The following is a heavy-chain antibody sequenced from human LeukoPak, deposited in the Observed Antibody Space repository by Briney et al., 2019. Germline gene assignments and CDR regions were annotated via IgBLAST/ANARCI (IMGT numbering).Heavy chain of an antibody. CDR2: IYYNGRT. D-gene: IGHD3-10*01. CDR1: GGSIGFTY. J-gene: IGHJ6*03. V-gene: IGHV4-59*08. CDR3: AIHRGQVYSDYYMDV. Sequence: SETLSLTCSVSGGSIGFTYWSWVRQAPGKRLEWIGFIYYNGRTIYNPSLGSRVAISVDTSKNHFSLTLSSVTAADTAVYYCAIHRGQVYSDYYMDVWGKGTTVTVSS.